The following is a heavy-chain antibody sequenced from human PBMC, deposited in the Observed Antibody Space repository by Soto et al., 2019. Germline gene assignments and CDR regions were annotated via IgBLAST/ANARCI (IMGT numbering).Heavy chain of an antibody. CDR2: IYPGDSDT. J-gene: IGHJ4*02. CDR3: ARQGGYYYDSSGYYSDY. V-gene: IGHV5-51*01. D-gene: IGHD3-22*01. Sequence: SGESLKISCKGSGYSFTSYWIGWVRQMPGKGLEWMGIIYPGDSDTRYSPSFQGQVTISADKSISTAYLQWSSLKASDTAMYYCARQGGYYYDSSGYYSDYCGQGSLVTGSS. CDR1: GYSFTSYW.